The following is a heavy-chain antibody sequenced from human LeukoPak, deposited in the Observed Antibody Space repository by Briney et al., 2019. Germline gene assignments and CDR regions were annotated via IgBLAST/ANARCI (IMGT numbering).Heavy chain of an antibody. V-gene: IGHV3-48*01. CDR1: GFTFSSYS. CDR3: ARDLHSYGY. Sequence: SGGSLRLSCAASGFTFSSYSMNWVRQAPGKGLEWVSYISSSSSTIYYADSVEGRFTISRDNAKNSLYLQMNSLRAEDTAVYYCARDLHSYGYWGQGTLVTVSS. CDR2: ISSSSSTI. J-gene: IGHJ4*02. D-gene: IGHD5-18*01.